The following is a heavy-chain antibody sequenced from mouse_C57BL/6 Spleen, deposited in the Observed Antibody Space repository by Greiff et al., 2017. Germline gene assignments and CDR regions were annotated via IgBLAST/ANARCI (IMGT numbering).Heavy chain of an antibody. V-gene: IGHV14-1*01. CDR2: IDPEDGDT. D-gene: IGHD2-4*01. CDR3: TTLRVGLGLYDYDGLDY. Sequence: DVQLQESGAELVRPGASVKLSCTASGFNIKDYYMHWVKQRPEQGLEWIGRIDPEDGDTEYAPKFQGKATMTADTSSNTAYLQLSSLTSEDTAVYYCTTLRVGLGLYDYDGLDYWGQGTTLTVSS. CDR1: GFNIKDYY. J-gene: IGHJ2*01.